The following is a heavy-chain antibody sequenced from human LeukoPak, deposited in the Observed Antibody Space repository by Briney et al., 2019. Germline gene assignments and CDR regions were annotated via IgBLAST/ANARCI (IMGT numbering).Heavy chain of an antibody. CDR2: IYYSGST. J-gene: IGHJ4*02. Sequence: SETLSLTCAVYGGSFSGYYWSWIRQPPGKGLEWIGYIYYSGSTNYNPSLKSRVTISVDTSKNQFSLKLSSVTAADTAVYYCARALDFWSGYPYYFDYWGQGTLVTVSS. V-gene: IGHV4-59*01. CDR1: GGSFSGYY. CDR3: ARALDFWSGYPYYFDY. D-gene: IGHD3-3*01.